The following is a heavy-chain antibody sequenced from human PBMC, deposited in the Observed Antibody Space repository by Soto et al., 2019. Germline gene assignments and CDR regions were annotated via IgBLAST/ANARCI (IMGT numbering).Heavy chain of an antibody. D-gene: IGHD6-6*01. J-gene: IGHJ6*02. CDR3: VRDGGIAARHYYGMDV. CDR2: SRNKANNYTT. Sequence: EAHLVESGGGLVQPGGSLRLSCAASAFTFSAHNMVWVRQAPGKGLEWVGRSRNKANNYTTEYAASVKGRFTISRDDSKNSLYLQMNSLKTEDTAVYYCVRDGGIAARHYYGMDVWGQGTTVTVSS. CDR1: AFTFSAHN. V-gene: IGHV3-72*01.